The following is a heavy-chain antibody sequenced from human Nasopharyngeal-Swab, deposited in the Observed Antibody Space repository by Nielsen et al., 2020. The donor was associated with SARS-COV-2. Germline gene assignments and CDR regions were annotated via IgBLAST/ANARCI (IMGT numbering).Heavy chain of an antibody. V-gene: IGHV3-53*01. CDR2: IYSGGST. D-gene: IGHD3-3*01. J-gene: IGHJ6*03. Sequence: VRQMPGKGLEWVSVIYSGGSTYYADSVKGRFTISRDNSKNTLYLQMNGLRAEDTAVYYCARAYYDFWSGPGYYYYYMDVWGKGTTVTVSS. CDR3: ARAYYDFWSGPGYYYYYMDV.